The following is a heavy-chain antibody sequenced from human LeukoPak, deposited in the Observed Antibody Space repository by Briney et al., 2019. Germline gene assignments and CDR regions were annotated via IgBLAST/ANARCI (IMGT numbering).Heavy chain of an antibody. CDR3: ARDTSSWYQGY. CDR1: GGSISSSSYY. J-gene: IGHJ4*02. D-gene: IGHD6-13*01. Sequence: SETLSLTCTVSGGSISSSSYYWGWIRQPPGKGLEWIGSIYYSGSTYYNPSLKSRVTISVDTSKNQFSLKLSSVTAADTAVYYCARDTSSWYQGYWGQGTLVTVSS. V-gene: IGHV4-39*02. CDR2: IYYSGST.